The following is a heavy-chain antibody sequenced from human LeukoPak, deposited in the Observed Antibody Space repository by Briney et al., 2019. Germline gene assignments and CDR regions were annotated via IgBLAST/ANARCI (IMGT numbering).Heavy chain of an antibody. D-gene: IGHD3-16*01. CDR2: INHSGST. Sequence: SETLSLTCAVYGGSFSGYYWSWIRQPPGKGLEWIGEINHSGSTNYNPSLKSRVTVSVDTSKNQFSLKLSSVTAADTAVYYCARALGPFDYWGQGTLVTVSS. V-gene: IGHV4-34*01. CDR3: ARALGPFDY. CDR1: GGSFSGYY. J-gene: IGHJ4*02.